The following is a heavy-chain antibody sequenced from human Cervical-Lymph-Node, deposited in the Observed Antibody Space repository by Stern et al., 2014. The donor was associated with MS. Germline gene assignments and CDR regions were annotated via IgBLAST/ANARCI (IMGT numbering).Heavy chain of an antibody. CDR1: GGSISSYY. J-gene: IGHJ6*02. V-gene: IGHV4-59*01. CDR2: IYYSGST. CDR3: AREEGYDSSGYYYYYGMDV. D-gene: IGHD3-22*01. Sequence: QVQLQESGPGLVTPSETLSLTCTVSGGSISSYYWSWIRQPPGKGLEWIGYIYYSGSTNYNPSLKSRVTISVDTSKNQFSLKLSSVTAADTAVYYCAREEGYDSSGYYYYYGMDVWGQGTTVTVSS.